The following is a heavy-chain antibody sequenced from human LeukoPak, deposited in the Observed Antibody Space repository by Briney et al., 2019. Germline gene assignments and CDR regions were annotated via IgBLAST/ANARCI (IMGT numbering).Heavy chain of an antibody. CDR3: ARDSTMVRGVIITFMSYYFDY. Sequence: GASVKVSCKVSGYTLTELSMHWVRQAPGKGLEWMGGFDPEDGETIYAQKFQGRVTMTEDTSTDTAYMELSSLRSEDTAVYYCARDSTMVRGVIITFMSYYFDYWGQGTLVTVSS. CDR2: FDPEDGET. D-gene: IGHD3-10*01. CDR1: GYTLTELS. V-gene: IGHV1-24*01. J-gene: IGHJ4*02.